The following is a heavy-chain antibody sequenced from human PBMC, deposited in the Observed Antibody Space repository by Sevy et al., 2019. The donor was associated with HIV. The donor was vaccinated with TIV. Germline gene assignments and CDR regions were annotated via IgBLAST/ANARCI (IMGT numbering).Heavy chain of an antibody. CDR2: ISGSGGST. V-gene: IGHV3-23*01. Sequence: GGSLRLSCAASGFTFSSYAMSWVRQAPGKGLEWVSAISGSGGSTYYADSVKGRFTISRDNSKNTLYLQMNSLRAEDTAVYYCAKDVGPTYYDYIWGSYRQPGFAYWGQGTLVTVSS. CDR1: GFTFSSYA. CDR3: AKDVGPTYYDYIWGSYRQPGFAY. D-gene: IGHD3-16*02. J-gene: IGHJ4*02.